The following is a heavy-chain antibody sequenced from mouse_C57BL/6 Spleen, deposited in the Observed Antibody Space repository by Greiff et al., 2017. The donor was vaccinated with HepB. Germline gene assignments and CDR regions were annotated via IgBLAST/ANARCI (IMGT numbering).Heavy chain of an antibody. V-gene: IGHV1-59*01. D-gene: IGHD2-5*01. CDR1: GYTFTSYW. J-gene: IGHJ2*01. CDR2: IDPSDSYT. CDR3: ARSSYYSNYGDYFDY. Sequence: QVQLQQPGAELVRPGTSVKLSCKASGYTFTSYWMHWVKQRPGQGLEWIGVIDPSDSYTNYNQKFKGKATLTVDTSSSTAYMQLSSLTSEDSAVYYCARSSYYSNYGDYFDYWGQGTTLTVSS.